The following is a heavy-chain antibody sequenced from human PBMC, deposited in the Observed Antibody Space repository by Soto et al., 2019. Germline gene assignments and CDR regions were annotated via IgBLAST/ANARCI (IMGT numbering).Heavy chain of an antibody. CDR3: ARTSAAGKYYYGMDV. CDR2: IYPGDSDT. Sequence: GESLKISCKASGYSFTTYWIDWVRQMPGKGLEWMGIIYPGDSDTRYSPSFQGQVTISADKSISTAYLQWSSLKASDTAMYYCARTSAAGKYYYGMDVWGQGTTVTVSS. CDR1: GYSFTTYW. D-gene: IGHD6-13*01. J-gene: IGHJ6*02. V-gene: IGHV5-51*01.